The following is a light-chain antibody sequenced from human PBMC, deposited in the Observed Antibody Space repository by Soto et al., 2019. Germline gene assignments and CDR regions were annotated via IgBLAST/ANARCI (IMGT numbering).Light chain of an antibody. CDR2: GAS. CDR1: HSVSSSY. V-gene: IGKV3-20*01. J-gene: IGKJ2*01. CDR3: QQYGSSPPYT. Sequence: EIVLTQSPGTLSLSPGERATLSCRASHSVSSSYLAWYQQKPGQAPRLLIYGASTRATGIPDRLSGSGSGTDFTLTISRLEPEDFAVYYCQQYGSSPPYTFGQGTKLELK.